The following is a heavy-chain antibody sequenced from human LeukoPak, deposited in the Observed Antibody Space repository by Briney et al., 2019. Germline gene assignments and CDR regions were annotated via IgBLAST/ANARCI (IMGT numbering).Heavy chain of an antibody. Sequence: GGSLRLSCVTSKFPFSSYWMSWVRQAPGKGLEWVANIKEDGGERFYVDSVKGRFTISRDNAKNSLYLQMNSLRAEDTAVYYCARALDSSSSRYQAFEYWGQGTLVTVSS. V-gene: IGHV3-7*01. CDR3: ARALDSSSSRYQAFEY. CDR2: IKEDGGER. CDR1: KFPFSSYW. D-gene: IGHD2-2*01. J-gene: IGHJ4*02.